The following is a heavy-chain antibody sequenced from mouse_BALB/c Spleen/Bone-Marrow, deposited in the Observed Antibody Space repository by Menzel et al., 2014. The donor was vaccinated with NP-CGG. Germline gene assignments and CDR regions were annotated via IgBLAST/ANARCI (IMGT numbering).Heavy chain of an antibody. CDR2: ISYSGST. CDR1: GYSITSDYA. V-gene: IGHV3-2*02. Sequence: EVKLVESGPGLVKPPQSLSLTCTVTGYSITSDYAWNWIRQFPGNKLEWMGYISYSGSTIYNPSLKSRISLTRDTSRNQFFLQLNSVTTEDTATYYCARGTLRGALDYWGQGTSVTVSS. D-gene: IGHD2-14*01. CDR3: ARGTLRGALDY. J-gene: IGHJ4*01.